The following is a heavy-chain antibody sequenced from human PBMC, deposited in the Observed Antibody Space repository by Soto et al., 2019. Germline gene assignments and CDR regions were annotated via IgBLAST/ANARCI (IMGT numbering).Heavy chain of an antibody. CDR1: GGSFGGYY. V-gene: IGHV4-34*01. J-gene: IGHJ4*02. CDR3: ARDKITGLFDY. Sequence: QVQLQQWGAGLLKPSETLSLTCAVYGGSFGGYYWTWIRQPPGTGLEWIGEINHSGSTNYNPSLKSRLTISVHTSQNQFSPKLTSVTAADTAVYYCARDKITGLFDYWGQGTLVTVSS. CDR2: INHSGST. D-gene: IGHD2-8*02.